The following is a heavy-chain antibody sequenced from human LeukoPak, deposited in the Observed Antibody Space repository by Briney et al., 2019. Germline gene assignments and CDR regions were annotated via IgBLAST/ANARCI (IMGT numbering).Heavy chain of an antibody. Sequence: GGSLRLSCAASGFTFSSYSMNWVRQAPGKGLEWVSYISSSSSTIYYADSVKGRFTISRDNAKNSLYLQVNSLRDEDTAVYYCARAGLSGNYYYYYMDVWGKGTTVTVSS. CDR3: ARAGLSGNYYYYYMDV. V-gene: IGHV3-48*02. D-gene: IGHD3-16*02. CDR1: GFTFSSYS. J-gene: IGHJ6*03. CDR2: ISSSSSTI.